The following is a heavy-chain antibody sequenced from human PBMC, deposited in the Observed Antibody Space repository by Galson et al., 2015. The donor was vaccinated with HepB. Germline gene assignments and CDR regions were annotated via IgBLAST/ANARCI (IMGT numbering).Heavy chain of an antibody. CDR3: AKGYSSSWYASWFDP. D-gene: IGHD6-13*01. Sequence: SLRLSCAASGFTFSSYAMSWVRQAPGKGLEWVSAISGSGGSTYYADSVKGRFTISRDNSKNTLYLQMNSLRAEDTAVYYCAKGYSSSWYASWFDPWGQGTLVTVSS. CDR2: ISGSGGST. V-gene: IGHV3-23*01. CDR1: GFTFSSYA. J-gene: IGHJ5*02.